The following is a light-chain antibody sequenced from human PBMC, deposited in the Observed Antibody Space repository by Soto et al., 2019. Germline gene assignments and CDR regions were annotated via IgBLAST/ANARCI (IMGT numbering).Light chain of an antibody. CDR3: NSYTSSTAYV. Sequence: QSALTQHASVSGSPGQSITISCTGASSDVGRYNYVSWYQLHPGKAPKLIIYEVSNRPSGVSNRFSGSKSGNTASLTISGLRAEDEADYYCNSYTSSTAYVFGTGTKLTVL. J-gene: IGLJ1*01. V-gene: IGLV2-14*01. CDR2: EVS. CDR1: SSDVGRYNY.